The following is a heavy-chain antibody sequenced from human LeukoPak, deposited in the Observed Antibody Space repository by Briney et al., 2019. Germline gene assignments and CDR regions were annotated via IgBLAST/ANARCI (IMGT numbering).Heavy chain of an antibody. D-gene: IGHD6-6*01. CDR3: AKATYSSSLHY. CDR2: ISGSGGST. CDR1: GFTFSSYA. J-gene: IGHJ4*02. V-gene: IGHV3-23*01. Sequence: PEGSLRLSYAASGFTFSSYAMSWVRQAPGKGLEWVSAISGSGGSTYYADSVKGRFTISRDNSKNTLYLQMNSLRAEDTAVYYCAKATYSSSLHYWGQGTLVTVST.